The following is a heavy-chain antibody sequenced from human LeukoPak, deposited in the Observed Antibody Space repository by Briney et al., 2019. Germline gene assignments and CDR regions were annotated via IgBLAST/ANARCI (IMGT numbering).Heavy chain of an antibody. D-gene: IGHD2-21*02. CDR3: ASSACYGVY. CDR1: GFIFSSSE. V-gene: IGHV3-48*03. J-gene: IGHJ4*02. CDR2: ISKSGGTI. Sequence: GGSLRLSCAASGFIFSSSEMNWVRQAPGKGLEWVSYISKSGGTIYYADSVKGRFTLSRDNAKNSLYLQMSSLRAEDTAVYYCASSACYGVYWGQGTLVTVSS.